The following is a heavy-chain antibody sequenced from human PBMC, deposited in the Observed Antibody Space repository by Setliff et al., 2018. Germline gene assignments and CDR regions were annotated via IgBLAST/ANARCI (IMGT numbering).Heavy chain of an antibody. Sequence: PSETLSLTCAVYGGSFSGYYWSWIRQPPGKRLEWMGEIIHSGTTNYNPSLKSRVTISVDTSKNQFSLKVNAMTAADTAVYYCARINRGDAAVTDYWGKGTLVTVSS. CDR2: IIHSGTT. J-gene: IGHJ4*02. D-gene: IGHD6-13*01. V-gene: IGHV4-34*12. CDR3: ARINRGDAAVTDY. CDR1: GGSFSGYY.